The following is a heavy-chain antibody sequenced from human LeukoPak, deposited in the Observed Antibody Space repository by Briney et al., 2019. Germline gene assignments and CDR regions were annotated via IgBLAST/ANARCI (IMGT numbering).Heavy chain of an antibody. CDR2: INNDGSGT. J-gene: IGHJ4*02. Sequence: GSLRLSCAASGFTLSSYWMHWVRQAPGKGPVWVSRINNDGSGTTYADSVKGRFTISRDNSKNALSLQMNSLRAEDTAVYYCASLSGSLDYWGQGALVTVSS. V-gene: IGHV3-74*01. CDR1: GFTLSSYW. CDR3: ASLSGSLDY. D-gene: IGHD3-10*01.